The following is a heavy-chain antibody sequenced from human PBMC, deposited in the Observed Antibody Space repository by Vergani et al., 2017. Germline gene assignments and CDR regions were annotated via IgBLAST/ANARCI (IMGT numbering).Heavy chain of an antibody. J-gene: IGHJ4*02. CDR3: ARPDNYGDYVPFDY. Sequence: QVQLQESGPGLVKPSETLSLTCTVSGGSISSYYWSWIRQPPGKGLEWIGYIYYSGSTNYNPSLKSRVTISVDTSKNQFSLKLISVTAADTAVYYCARPDNYGDYVPFDYWGQGTLVTVSS. CDR1: GGSISSYY. D-gene: IGHD4-17*01. CDR2: IYYSGST. V-gene: IGHV4-59*01.